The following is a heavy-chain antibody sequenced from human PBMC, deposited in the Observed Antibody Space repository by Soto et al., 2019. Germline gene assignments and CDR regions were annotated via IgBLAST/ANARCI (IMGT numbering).Heavy chain of an antibody. CDR2: IWYDGSNK. D-gene: IGHD3-3*01. CDR1: GFTFSSYG. J-gene: IGHJ6*02. Sequence: PGGSLRLSCASSGFTFSSYGMHGVRQAPGKGLEWVAVIWYDGSNKYYADSVKGRFTISRDNSKNTLYLQMNSLRAEDTAVYYCARDGAHYDFRSGYIMAVDVCGQGTTVTVSS. V-gene: IGHV3-33*01. CDR3: ARDGAHYDFRSGYIMAVDV.